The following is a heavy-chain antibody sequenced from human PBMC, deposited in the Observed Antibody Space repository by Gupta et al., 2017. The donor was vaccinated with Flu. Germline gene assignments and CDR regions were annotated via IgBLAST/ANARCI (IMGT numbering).Heavy chain of an antibody. D-gene: IGHD5-12*01. CDR1: GFTLDDYA. Sequence: EVQLVESGGGLVQPGRSLRLSCAASGFTLDDYAMPWVRQAPGKGLEWVSGISWNRGSIGYADSVKGRFTISRDNAKNSLYLQMNSLRAEDTALYYCAKCPSRGYDSFIDYWGQGTLVTVSS. CDR3: AKCPSRGYDSFIDY. CDR2: ISWNRGSI. V-gene: IGHV3-9*01. J-gene: IGHJ4*02.